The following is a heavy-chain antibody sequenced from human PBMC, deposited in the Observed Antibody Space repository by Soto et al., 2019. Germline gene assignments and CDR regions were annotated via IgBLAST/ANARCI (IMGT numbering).Heavy chain of an antibody. D-gene: IGHD4-17*01. J-gene: IGHJ4*02. V-gene: IGHV1-18*01. CDR2: ISGYNGNT. CDR1: GYTFINYV. Sequence: ASVKVSCKASGYTFINYVITWVRQAPGQGLEWMGWISGYNGNTKYAQKVQGRVTMTTDTSTSTAYMELWSLKSDDTAVYYCARDMGGNDNGDYGEYWGQGALVTVSS. CDR3: ARDMGGNDNGDYGEY.